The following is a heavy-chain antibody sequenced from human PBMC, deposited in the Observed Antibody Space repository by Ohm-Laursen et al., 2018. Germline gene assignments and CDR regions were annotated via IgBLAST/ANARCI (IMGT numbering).Heavy chain of an antibody. CDR1: GYNFSNYW. D-gene: IGHD4-23*01. J-gene: IGHJ4*02. V-gene: IGHV5-51*04. Sequence: DSLRISCKGSGYNFSNYWICWVRQMPGKGLEWMGVIYPGDSNTIYSPPFQGQATMSADKPISTAYLQWNSLKATDTAIYYCGTLDGGGYYFESWGQGTLVTVSS. CDR2: IYPGDSNT. CDR3: GTLDGGGYYFES.